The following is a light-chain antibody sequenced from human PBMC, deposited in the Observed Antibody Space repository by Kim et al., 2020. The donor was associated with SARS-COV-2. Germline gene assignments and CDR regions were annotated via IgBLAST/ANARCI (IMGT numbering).Light chain of an antibody. Sequence: GTVTLTCASGTRAVAGGYYPNSCQQKPGQAPRALIYSTSNKRSWAPARFSGSLLGGNAALTLSGVRPEDEAEYYCRLYYGGAQPVVFGGGTQLTVL. J-gene: IGLJ2*01. CDR2: STS. V-gene: IGLV7-43*01. CDR3: RLYYGGAQPVV. CDR1: TRAVAGGYY.